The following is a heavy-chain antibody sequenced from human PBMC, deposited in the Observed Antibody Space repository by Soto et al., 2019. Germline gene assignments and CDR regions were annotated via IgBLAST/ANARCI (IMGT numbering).Heavy chain of an antibody. J-gene: IGHJ5*02. V-gene: IGHV4-34*01. CDR3: ARAPLVVPAAISNWFDP. CDR2: INHSGST. CDR1: GGSFSGYY. Sequence: ASETLSLTCAVYGGSFSGYYWSWIRQPPGKGLEWIGEINHSGSTNYNPSLKSRVTISVDTSKNQFSLKLSSVTAADTAVYYCARAPLVVPAAISNWFDPWGQGTLVTVSS. D-gene: IGHD2-2*02.